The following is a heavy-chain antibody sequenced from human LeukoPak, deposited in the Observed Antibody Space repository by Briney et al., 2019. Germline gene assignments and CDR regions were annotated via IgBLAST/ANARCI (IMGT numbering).Heavy chain of an antibody. Sequence: SVKVSCKASGGTFSSYAISWVRQAPGQGLEWMGGIIPIFGTANYAQKFQGRVTITADESTSTAYMELSSLRSEDTAVYYCARDYGSGTIRTLYYYYYGMDVWGQGTTVTVSS. V-gene: IGHV1-69*13. J-gene: IGHJ6*02. CDR3: ARDYGSGTIRTLYYYYYGMDV. CDR2: IIPIFGTA. CDR1: GGTFSSYA. D-gene: IGHD3-10*01.